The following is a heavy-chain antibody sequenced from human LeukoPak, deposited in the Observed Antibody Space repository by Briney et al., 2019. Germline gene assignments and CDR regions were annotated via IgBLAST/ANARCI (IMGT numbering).Heavy chain of an antibody. J-gene: IGHJ4*02. V-gene: IGHV3-53*01. D-gene: IGHD5-12*01. Sequence: GGSLRLSCAASGFTVSSYYMSWVRQAPGKGLEWVSVIYSGGSTYYADSVKGRFTISRDNSKNTLYLQMNSLRAEDTAVYYCAREGGSGYEGFDYWGQGTLVTVSS. CDR3: AREGGSGYEGFDY. CDR1: GFTVSSYY. CDR2: IYSGGST.